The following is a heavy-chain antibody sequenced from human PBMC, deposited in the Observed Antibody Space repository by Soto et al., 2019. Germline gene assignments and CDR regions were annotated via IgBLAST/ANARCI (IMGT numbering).Heavy chain of an antibody. J-gene: IGHJ4*02. V-gene: IGHV3-30*18. Sequence: SQRVSCAGSGVTYSTYGMHSFRQTKGKGLEWVAVISNDARNEYYADSVEGRFTISRDNSKNTLYLQMNSLRAEDMALYYCAKDISFYSAYGRIDSWGQGTLVTVSS. D-gene: IGHD5-12*01. CDR1: GVTYSTYG. CDR2: ISNDARNE. CDR3: AKDISFYSAYGRIDS.